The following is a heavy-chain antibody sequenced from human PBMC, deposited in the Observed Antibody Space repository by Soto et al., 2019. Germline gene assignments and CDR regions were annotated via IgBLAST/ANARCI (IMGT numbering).Heavy chain of an antibody. CDR1: GFIFSNAW. Sequence: PGGSLRLSCAGSGFIFSNAWMNWVRQAPGKGLEWVGRIKSKYDGGTIDYAAPVRGRSTISRHDSKNTVYLEMNSLKADDTAVYYCCTGGYFLDYWGQGTPVTVSS. CDR2: IKSKYDGGTI. CDR3: CTGGYFLDY. J-gene: IGHJ4*02. V-gene: IGHV3-15*07. D-gene: IGHD3-10*01.